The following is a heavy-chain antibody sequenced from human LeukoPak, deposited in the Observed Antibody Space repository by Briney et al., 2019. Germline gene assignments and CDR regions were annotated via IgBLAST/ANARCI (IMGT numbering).Heavy chain of an antibody. Sequence: GASVSVSCKASGYTFTSSCISWVRQAPGQRLEWMGWISAYSGNTNYAQKLQGRVTMTTDTSTSTAYMELRSLRSDDTAVHYCARVTSIFGGYYMDVWGKGTTVTVSS. V-gene: IGHV1-18*01. J-gene: IGHJ6*03. CDR2: ISAYSGNT. CDR1: GYTFTSSC. D-gene: IGHD3-3*01. CDR3: ARVTSIFGGYYMDV.